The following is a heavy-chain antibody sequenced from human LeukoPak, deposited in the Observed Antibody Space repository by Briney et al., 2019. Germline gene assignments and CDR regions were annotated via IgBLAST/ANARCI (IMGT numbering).Heavy chain of an antibody. CDR2: LYNGGDT. D-gene: IGHD3-10*01. V-gene: IGHV4-4*07. CDR3: ARANLYTVRGVIAWHFDL. CDR1: GASIGSFY. J-gene: IGHJ2*01. Sequence: SETLSLTCTVSGASIGSFYWVWIRQPAGKGLEWIGRLYNGGDTNYSPSLRSRVTMPVDTSKNQFSLKLSSVTAADTAVYYCARANLYTVRGVIAWHFDLWGRGTLVTVSS.